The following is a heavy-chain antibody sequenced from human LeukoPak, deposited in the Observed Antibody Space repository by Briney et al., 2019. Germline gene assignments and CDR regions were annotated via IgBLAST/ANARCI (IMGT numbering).Heavy chain of an antibody. Sequence: PGGSLRLSCAASGFTFSDYWMSWVRQAPGKGLEWVANIKQDGNEKYYVDAVKGRFTVSRDNAKNSLYLQLNSLRAEDTALYYCATHNDWRYDYRGQGTLVTVSS. J-gene: IGHJ4*02. CDR1: GFTFSDYW. D-gene: IGHD2-21*01. V-gene: IGHV3-7*01. CDR3: ATHNDWRYDY. CDR2: IKQDGNEK.